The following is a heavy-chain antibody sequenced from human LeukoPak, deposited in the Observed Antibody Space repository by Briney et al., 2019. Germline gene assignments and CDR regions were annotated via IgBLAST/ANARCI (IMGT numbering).Heavy chain of an antibody. J-gene: IGHJ4*02. V-gene: IGHV4-30-4*08. CDR2: IYYSGST. CDR3: ASDGSGYYYLSY. D-gene: IGHD3-22*01. Sequence: SQTLSLTCTVSGGSISSGDYYWSWIRQPPGMGLEWIGYIYYSGSTYYNPSLKSRVTISVDTSKNQFSLKLSSVTAADTAVYYCASDGSGYYYLSYWGQGTLVTVSS. CDR1: GGSISSGDYY.